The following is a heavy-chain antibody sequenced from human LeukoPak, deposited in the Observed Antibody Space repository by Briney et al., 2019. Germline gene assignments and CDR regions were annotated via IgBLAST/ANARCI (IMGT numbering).Heavy chain of an antibody. Sequence: PGGSLRLSCAASGFTFISYGMHWVRQAPGKGLEWVAVISYDGSNKYYADSVKGRFTISRDNSKNTLYLQMNSLRVEDTAVYYCARQPDGYNLASLDYWGQGTLVTVSS. D-gene: IGHD5-24*01. CDR2: ISYDGSNK. CDR1: GFTFISYG. CDR3: ARQPDGYNLASLDY. V-gene: IGHV3-30*03. J-gene: IGHJ4*02.